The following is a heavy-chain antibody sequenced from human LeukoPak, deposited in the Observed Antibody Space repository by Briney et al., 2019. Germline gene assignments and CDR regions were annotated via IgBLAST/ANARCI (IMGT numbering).Heavy chain of an antibody. D-gene: IGHD6-19*01. V-gene: IGHV3-9*01. CDR3: AKDAGYSSGWYEFYYMDV. CDR2: ISWNSGSI. Sequence: GGSLRLSCAASGFTFDDYAMHWVRHAPGKGLEWVSGISWNSGSIGYADSVKGRFTISRDNAKNSLYLQMNSLRAEDTAVYYCAKDAGYSSGWYEFYYMDVWGKGTTVTVSS. J-gene: IGHJ6*03. CDR1: GFTFDDYA.